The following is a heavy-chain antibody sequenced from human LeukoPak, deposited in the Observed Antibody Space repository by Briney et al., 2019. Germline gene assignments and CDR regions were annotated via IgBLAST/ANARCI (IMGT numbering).Heavy chain of an antibody. CDR2: INPNSGGT. V-gene: IGHV1-2*06. CDR1: GYTFTGYY. CDR3: ARGLGQLVRTPYYYYYYMDV. J-gene: IGHJ6*03. D-gene: IGHD6-13*01. Sequence: ASVKVSCKASGYTFTGYYMHWVSQAPGQGLEWMGRINPNSGGTNYAQKFQGRVTMTRDTSISTAYMELSRLRSDDTAVYYCARGLGQLVRTPYYYYYYMDVWGKGTTVTVSS.